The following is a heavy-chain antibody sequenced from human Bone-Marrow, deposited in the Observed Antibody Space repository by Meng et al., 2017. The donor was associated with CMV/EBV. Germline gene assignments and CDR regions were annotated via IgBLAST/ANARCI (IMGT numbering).Heavy chain of an antibody. V-gene: IGHV1-8*03. D-gene: IGHD3-10*01. CDR1: GYTFNSYY. CDR3: ARRSYGSGSTLGY. CDR2: MNPNSGNT. Sequence: NAAGYTFNSYYIDWVRQAPGQGLEWMGWMNPNSGNTGYAQKFQGRITTSRNNSISTAYMEVSSLRSEDTAVYYCARRSYGSGSTLGYWGQGTLVTVSS. J-gene: IGHJ4*02.